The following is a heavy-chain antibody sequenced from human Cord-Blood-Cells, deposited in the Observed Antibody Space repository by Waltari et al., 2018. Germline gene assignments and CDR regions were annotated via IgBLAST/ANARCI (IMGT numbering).Heavy chain of an antibody. CDR1: GFTFSSYW. CDR2: IKQDGSEK. CDR3: ARDTWFGELFDY. J-gene: IGHJ4*02. D-gene: IGHD3-10*01. V-gene: IGHV3-7*01. Sequence: EVQLVESGGGLVQPGGSLRLSCAASGFTFSSYWMSWVRQAPGKWLEWVANIKQDGSEKYYVDSVKGRFTIARDNAKNSLYLQSNSLRAEDTAVYYCARDTWFGELFDYWGQGTLVTVSS.